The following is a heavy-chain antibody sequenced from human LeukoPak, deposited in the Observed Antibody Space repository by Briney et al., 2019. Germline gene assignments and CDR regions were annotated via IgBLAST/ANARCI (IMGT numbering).Heavy chain of an antibody. J-gene: IGHJ4*02. Sequence: GGSLRLSCAASGFTFDDYDMHWVRQAPGKGLEWVSGISWNSGSIGYADSVKGRFTISRDNAKNSLYLQMNSLRAEDTALYYCAKGGVNMVRGASGYWGQGTLVTVSS. V-gene: IGHV3-9*01. CDR3: AKGGVNMVRGASGY. CDR1: GFTFDDYD. D-gene: IGHD3-10*01. CDR2: ISWNSGSI.